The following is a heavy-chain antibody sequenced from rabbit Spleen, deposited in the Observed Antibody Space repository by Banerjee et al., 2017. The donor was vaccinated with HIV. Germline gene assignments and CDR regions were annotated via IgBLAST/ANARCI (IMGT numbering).Heavy chain of an antibody. J-gene: IGHJ6*01. V-gene: IGHV1S45*01. CDR2: INTATGKA. D-gene: IGHD7-1*01. CDR3: SRKSNDIAGYSPACKL. CDR1: GFSFSDRDV. Sequence: QEQLEESGGGLVKPEGSLTLTCKASGFSFSDRDVMCWVRQAPGKGLEWIACINTATGKAVYASWAKGRFTCSKTSSTTVTLQMTSLTAADTATYFCSRKSNDIAGYSPACKLWGQGTLVTVS.